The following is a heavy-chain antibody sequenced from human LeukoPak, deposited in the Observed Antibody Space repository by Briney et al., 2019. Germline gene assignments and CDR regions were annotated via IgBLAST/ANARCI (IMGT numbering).Heavy chain of an antibody. J-gene: IGHJ4*02. CDR3: ARFLLAAAGLEG. Sequence: KPGGSLRLSCAASGFTFSSYSMNWVRQAPGKGLEWVSSISSSSSYIYYADSVKGRFTISRDNAKNSLYLQMNSLRAEDTAVYYCARFLLAAAGLEGWGQGTLVTVSS. V-gene: IGHV3-21*01. CDR1: GFTFSSYS. CDR2: ISSSSSYI. D-gene: IGHD6-13*01.